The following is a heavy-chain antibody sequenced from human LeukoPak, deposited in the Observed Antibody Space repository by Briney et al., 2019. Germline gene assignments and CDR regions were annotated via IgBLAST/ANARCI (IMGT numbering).Heavy chain of an antibody. CDR2: INHSGST. CDR1: GGSFSGYY. Sequence: PSETLSLTXAVYGGSFSGYYWSWIGQPPGKGLEWIGEINHSGSTNYNPSLKSRVTISVDTSKNQFSLKLSSVTAADTAVYYCARPHYTFSRYGGFDYWGQGTLVTVSS. CDR3: ARPHYTFSRYGGFDY. D-gene: IGHD3-3*01. J-gene: IGHJ4*02. V-gene: IGHV4-34*01.